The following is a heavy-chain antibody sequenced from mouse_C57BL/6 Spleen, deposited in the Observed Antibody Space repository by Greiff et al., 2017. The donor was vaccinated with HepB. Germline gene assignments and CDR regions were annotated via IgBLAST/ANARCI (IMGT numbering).Heavy chain of an antibody. J-gene: IGHJ3*01. Sequence: QVQLKQPGAELVRPGSSVKLSCKASGYTFTSYWMHWVKQRPIQGLEWIGNIDPSDSETHYNQKFKDKDTLTVDKSSSTAYMQLSSLTSEDSAVYYCARSLSITTVVGDWFAYWGQGTLVTVSA. CDR2: IDPSDSET. CDR3: ARSLSITTVVGDWFAY. CDR1: GYTFTSYW. D-gene: IGHD1-1*01. V-gene: IGHV1-52*01.